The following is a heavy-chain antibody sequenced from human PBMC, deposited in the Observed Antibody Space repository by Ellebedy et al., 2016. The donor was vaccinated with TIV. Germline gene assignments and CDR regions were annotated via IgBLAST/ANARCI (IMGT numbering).Heavy chain of an antibody. CDR3: AADIDPGVRHKEY. CDR2: IVVGSGNT. D-gene: IGHD2-8*01. V-gene: IGHV1-58*01. CDR1: GFTFTSSA. Sequence: SVKVSCXASGFTFTSSAVQWVRQARGQRLEWIGWIVVGSGNTNYAQKFQERVTITRDMSTSTAYMELSSLRSEDTAVYYCAADIDPGVRHKEYWGQGTLVTVSS. J-gene: IGHJ4*02.